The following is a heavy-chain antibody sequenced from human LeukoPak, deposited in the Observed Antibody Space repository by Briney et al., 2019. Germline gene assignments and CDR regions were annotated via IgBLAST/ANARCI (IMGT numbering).Heavy chain of an antibody. CDR3: AKGHAILTLVQWLVRGIDY. CDR2: IRYDGSNK. Sequence: GGSLSLSCAASGFTFSSYGMHWVRQAPGKGLEWVAFIRYDGSNKYYADSVKGRFTISRDNSKNTLYLQMNSLRAEDTAVYYCAKGHAILTLVQWLVRGIDYWGQGTLVTVSS. J-gene: IGHJ4*02. V-gene: IGHV3-30*02. D-gene: IGHD6-19*01. CDR1: GFTFSSYG.